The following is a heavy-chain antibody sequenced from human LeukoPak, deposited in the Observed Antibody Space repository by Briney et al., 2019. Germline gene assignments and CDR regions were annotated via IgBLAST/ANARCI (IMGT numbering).Heavy chain of an antibody. V-gene: IGHV3-53*01. D-gene: IGHD3-10*01. CDR3: AGGSDLGF. CDR1: GFTVSSNY. Sequence: GGSLRLSCAASGFTVSSNYMSWVRQAPGRGLEWVSVIYSGGSTYYADSVKGRFTVSRDNAKNSLYLQMDSLRAEDTAVYYCAGGSDLGFWGQGTLVTVSS. CDR2: IYSGGST. J-gene: IGHJ4*02.